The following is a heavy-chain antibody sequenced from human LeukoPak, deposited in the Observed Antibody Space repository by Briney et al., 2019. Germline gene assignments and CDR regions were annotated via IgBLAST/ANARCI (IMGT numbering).Heavy chain of an antibody. D-gene: IGHD2-15*01. CDR3: ARGTLGYCSDGSCYRPFDY. CDR1: GGSISSGGYY. J-gene: IGHJ4*02. Sequence: SETLSLTCIVSGGSISSGGYYWSWIRQHPGKGLEWIGNIYHSGGTYYNPSLKSRVTISLDASKDQFSLKLSSVTAADTAVYYCARGTLGYCSDGSCYRPFDYWGQGTLVTVSS. CDR2: IYHSGGT. V-gene: IGHV4-31*03.